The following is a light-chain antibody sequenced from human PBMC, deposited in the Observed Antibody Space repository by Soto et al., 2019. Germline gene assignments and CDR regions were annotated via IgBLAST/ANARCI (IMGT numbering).Light chain of an antibody. V-gene: IGLV2-14*01. CDR1: SSDVGAHNF. CDR3: SSYTTNKTLL. CDR2: EIS. J-gene: IGLJ2*01. Sequence: QSALTQPASVSGSPGQSITISCTGTSSDVGAHNFVSWYQQHPGKAPKLIFYEISNRPPGLSDRFSGSKSGTTASLTISGLQAEGEADYFCSSYTTNKTLLFGGGTKLTVL.